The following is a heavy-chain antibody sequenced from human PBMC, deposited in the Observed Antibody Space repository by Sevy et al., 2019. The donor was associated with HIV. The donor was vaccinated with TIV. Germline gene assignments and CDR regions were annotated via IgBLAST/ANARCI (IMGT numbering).Heavy chain of an antibody. D-gene: IGHD3-9*01. CDR2: IKEDGSDK. V-gene: IGHV3-7*01. CDR3: VRGGLAISTDFDY. CDR1: GFTFSNYW. Sequence: GGSLRLSCEVSGFTFSNYWMTWVRQAPGKGLEWVANIKEDGSDKYYGDSVKGRFSLSRDNAKNSLYLQMDSLRAEDTAVYYCVRGGLAISTDFDYWGQGTLVTVSS. J-gene: IGHJ4*02.